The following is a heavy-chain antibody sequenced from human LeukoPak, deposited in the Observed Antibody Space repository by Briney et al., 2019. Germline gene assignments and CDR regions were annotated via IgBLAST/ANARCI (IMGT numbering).Heavy chain of an antibody. CDR2: TYYSGST. J-gene: IGHJ4*02. V-gene: IGHV4-39*02. CDR1: GGSVSSYEYY. Sequence: SETLSLTCTVSGGSVSSYEYYWGWIRQPPGKGLEWIGNTYYSGSTYYNPSLKSRLTISIDTSNNHFSLKLSSVTAADTAVYYCARDFWKYSSGWSVDYWGQGILVTVSS. CDR3: ARDFWKYSSGWSVDY. D-gene: IGHD6-19*01.